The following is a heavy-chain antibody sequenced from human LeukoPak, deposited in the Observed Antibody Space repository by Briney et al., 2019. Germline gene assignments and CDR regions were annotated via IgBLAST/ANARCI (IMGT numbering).Heavy chain of an antibody. CDR3: ARANYGDYNWFDP. CDR1: GGSISSYY. CDR2: IYYSGST. D-gene: IGHD4-17*01. J-gene: IGHJ5*02. Sequence: SETLSLTCTVSGGSISSYYWSWIRQPPGKGLEWIGSIYYSGSTTYNPSLKTRVTISVDTSKNQFSLKLSSVTAADTAVYYCARANYGDYNWFDPWGQGTLVTVSS. V-gene: IGHV4-59*01.